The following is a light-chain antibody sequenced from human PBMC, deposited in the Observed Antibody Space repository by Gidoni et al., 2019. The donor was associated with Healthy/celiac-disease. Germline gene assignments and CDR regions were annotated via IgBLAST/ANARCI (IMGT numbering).Light chain of an antibody. CDR2: GNS. CDR1: SYNIGAGYD. CDR3: QSYDSSLSGLGVV. V-gene: IGLV1-40*01. Sequence: QSVLTHPPSVSGAPGQRVTISCTGSSYNIGAGYDVHWYQQLPGTAPKLLIYGNSNRPSGVPDRFSGSKSGTSASLAITGLQAEDEADYYCQSYDSSLSGLGVVFGGGTKLTVL. J-gene: IGLJ2*01.